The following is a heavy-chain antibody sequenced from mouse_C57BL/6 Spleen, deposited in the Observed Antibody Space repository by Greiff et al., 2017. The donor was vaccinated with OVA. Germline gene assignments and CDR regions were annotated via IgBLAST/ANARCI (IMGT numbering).Heavy chain of an antibody. D-gene: IGHD3-1*01. V-gene: IGHV1-61*01. CDR2: IYPSDSET. CDR3: ARGPSEGYYAMDY. J-gene: IGHJ4*01. CDR1: GYTFTSYW. Sequence: QVQLQQPGAELVRPGSSVKLSCKASGYTFTSYWMDWVKQRPGQGLEWIGNIYPSDSETHYNQKFKDKATLTVDKSSSTAYMQLSSLTSEDSAVYYCARGPSEGYYAMDYWGQGTSVTVSS.